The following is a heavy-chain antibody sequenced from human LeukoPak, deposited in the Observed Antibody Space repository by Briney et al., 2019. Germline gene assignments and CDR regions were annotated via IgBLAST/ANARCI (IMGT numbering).Heavy chain of an antibody. D-gene: IGHD6-13*01. J-gene: IGHJ4*02. V-gene: IGHV3-23*01. CDR2: ISGSGGST. CDR3: AKKSIMGDSGTWYYFDY. CDR1: GFTFSSYA. Sequence: HPGGSLRLPCAASGFTFSSYAMSWVRQAPGKGLEWVSGISGSGGSTYYADSVKGRFTISRDNSKNTLYLQMNSLRAEDTAVYYCAKKSIMGDSGTWYYFDYWGQGTLVTVSS.